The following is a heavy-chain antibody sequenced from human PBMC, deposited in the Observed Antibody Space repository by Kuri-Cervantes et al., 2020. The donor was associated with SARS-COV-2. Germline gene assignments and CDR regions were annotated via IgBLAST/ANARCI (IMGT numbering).Heavy chain of an antibody. CDR2: INPSGGST. Sequence: ASVKVSCKASGYTFTGYYMHWVRQAPGQGLEWMGWINPSGGSTSYAQKFQGRVTMTRDTSTSTVYMELSSLRSEDTAVYYCARDRLSIVGATSFAFDVWGQGTMVTVSS. D-gene: IGHD1-26*01. J-gene: IGHJ3*01. CDR3: ARDRLSIVGATSFAFDV. CDR1: GYTFTGYY. V-gene: IGHV1-46*01.